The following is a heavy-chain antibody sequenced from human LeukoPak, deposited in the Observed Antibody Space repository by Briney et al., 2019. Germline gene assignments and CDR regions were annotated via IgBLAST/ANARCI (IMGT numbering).Heavy chain of an antibody. CDR2: IRYDGSNK. CDR3: ASSGIAAAGPIDY. J-gene: IGHJ4*02. D-gene: IGHD6-13*01. CDR1: GFTFGSYG. Sequence: GGSLRLSCAASGFTFGSYGMHWVRQAPGKGLEWVAFIRYDGSNKYYADSVKGRFTISRDNSKNTLYLQMGSLRAEDMAVYYCASSGIAAAGPIDYWGQGTLVTVSS. V-gene: IGHV3-30*02.